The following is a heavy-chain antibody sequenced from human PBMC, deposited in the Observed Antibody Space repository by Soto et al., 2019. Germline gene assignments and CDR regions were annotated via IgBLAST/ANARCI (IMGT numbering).Heavy chain of an antibody. CDR2: IYHSGST. J-gene: IGHJ6*02. V-gene: IGHV4-38-2*02. CDR1: ADSITNCYY. CDR3: ARALYCCCGSCAPLHRLAV. D-gene: IGHD2-15*01. Sequence: SETLCLTCSGSADSITNCYYWGCSRQPPEQGLEWIGTIYHSGSTYYNPSLKTRVTISVDTSKNQFSLKLSSVTAADTAVYYCARALYCCCGSCAPLHRLAVWGQGTTVTVSS.